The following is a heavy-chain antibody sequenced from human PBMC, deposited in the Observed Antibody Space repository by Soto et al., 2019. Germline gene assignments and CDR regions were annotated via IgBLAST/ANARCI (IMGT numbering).Heavy chain of an antibody. CDR2: IYYSGST. D-gene: IGHD2-15*01. Sequence: SETLSLTCTVSGASITNGGYYWSWIRQHPWKGLEWIGYIYYSGSTYYNPSLKSRLTMSVDTSKNQFSLKLNSVSAADTAVYYCASGLGYCSGGSCYSGYYYGMDVWGQGXTVTVSS. V-gene: IGHV4-31*03. CDR3: ASGLGYCSGGSCYSGYYYGMDV. CDR1: GASITNGGYY. J-gene: IGHJ6*02.